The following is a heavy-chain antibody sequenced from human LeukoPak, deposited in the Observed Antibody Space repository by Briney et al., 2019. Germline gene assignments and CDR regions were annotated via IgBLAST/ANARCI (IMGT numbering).Heavy chain of an antibody. CDR2: ISSTSSNT. J-gene: IGHJ6*03. V-gene: IGHV3-48*01. Sequence: GGSLRLSCAASGFTFRSYGMPWVRQAPGKGLEWVSYISSTSSNTYYADSVKGRFTISRDNAKNSLYLQMNSLRAEDTAVYYCARGGYYYYYTDVWGKGTTVTVSS. CDR1: GFTFRSYG. CDR3: ARGGYYYYYTDV.